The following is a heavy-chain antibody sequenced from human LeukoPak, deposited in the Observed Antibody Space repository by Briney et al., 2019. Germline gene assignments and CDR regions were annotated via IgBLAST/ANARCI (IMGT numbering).Heavy chain of an antibody. CDR1: GYSISSGYY. Sequence: SETLSLTCTVSGYSISSGYYWGWIRQPPGKGLEWIGSIYHSGSTYYNPSLKSRVTISVDTSKNQFSLKLSSVTAADTAVYYCARGLIQLWASSYYWGQGTLVTVSS. D-gene: IGHD5-18*01. J-gene: IGHJ4*02. V-gene: IGHV4-38-2*02. CDR2: IYHSGST. CDR3: ARGLIQLWASSYY.